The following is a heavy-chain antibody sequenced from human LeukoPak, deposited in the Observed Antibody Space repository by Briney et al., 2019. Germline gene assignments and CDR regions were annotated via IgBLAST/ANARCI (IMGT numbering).Heavy chain of an antibody. CDR3: ARSYYDSSGYGYRFDP. CDR2: IYTSGST. J-gene: IGHJ5*02. D-gene: IGHD3-22*01. CDR1: GGSISSYY. Sequence: SETLSLTXTVSGGSISSYYWSWIRQAAGKGLEWIGRIYTSGSTNYNPSLKSRVTMSVDTSKNQFSLKLSSVTAADTAVYYCARSYYDSSGYGYRFDPWGQGTLVTVSS. V-gene: IGHV4-4*07.